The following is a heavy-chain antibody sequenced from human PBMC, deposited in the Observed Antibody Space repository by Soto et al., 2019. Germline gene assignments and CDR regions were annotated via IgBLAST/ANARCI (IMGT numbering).Heavy chain of an antibody. CDR3: AREDTANYYYYGMDV. J-gene: IGHJ6*02. D-gene: IGHD5-18*01. CDR1: GFTFSSYG. Sequence: PGGSLRLSCAAPGFTFSSYGMHWVRQAPGKGLEWVAAIWYDGSNKYYADSVKGRFTISRDNSKNTLYLQMNSLRAEDTAVYYCAREDTANYYYYGMDVRGQGTTVTVSS. V-gene: IGHV3-33*01. CDR2: IWYDGSNK.